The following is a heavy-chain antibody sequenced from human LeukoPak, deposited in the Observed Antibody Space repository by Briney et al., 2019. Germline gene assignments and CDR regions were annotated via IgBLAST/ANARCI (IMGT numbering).Heavy chain of an antibody. J-gene: IGHJ4*02. V-gene: IGHV1-69*13. Sequence: SVKVSCKASGGTFSSYAISWVRQAPGQGLEWMGGIIPIFGTANYAQKFQGRVTITADESTSTAYMELSSLRSEDTAVYYCARGLSGWYLESYFDYWGQGTLVTVSS. CDR1: GGTFSSYA. CDR3: ARGLSGWYLESYFDY. CDR2: IIPIFGTA. D-gene: IGHD6-19*01.